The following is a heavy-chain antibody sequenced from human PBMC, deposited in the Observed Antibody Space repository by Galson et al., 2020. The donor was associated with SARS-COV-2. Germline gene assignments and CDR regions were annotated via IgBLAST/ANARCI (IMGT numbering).Heavy chain of an antibody. Sequence: GSLRLSCTVSGGSISSYYWSWIRQPPGKGLEWIGYIYYSGSPTYNPSLKSRVTISVDTSKNQFSLKLSSVTAADTAVYYCARTPVQWLRLGERYYYYMDVWGKGTTVTVSS. D-gene: IGHD5-12*01. CDR2: IYYSGSP. CDR1: GGSISSYY. CDR3: ARTPVQWLRLGERYYYYMDV. V-gene: IGHV4-59*08. J-gene: IGHJ6*03.